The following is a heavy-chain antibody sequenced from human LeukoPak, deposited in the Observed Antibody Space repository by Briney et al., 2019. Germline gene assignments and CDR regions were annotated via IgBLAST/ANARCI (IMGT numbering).Heavy chain of an antibody. D-gene: IGHD3-10*01. CDR2: IKSKTDGGTT. CDR3: TTDRGTMVRGVICF. J-gene: IGHJ4*02. V-gene: IGHV3-15*01. CDR1: GFTFSNAW. Sequence: GGSLRLSCAASGFTFSNAWMSWVRQAPGKGLEWVGRIKSKTDGGTTDYAAPVKGRFTISRDDSKNTLYLQMNSLKTEDTAVYYCTTDRGTMVRGVICFWGQGTLVTVSS.